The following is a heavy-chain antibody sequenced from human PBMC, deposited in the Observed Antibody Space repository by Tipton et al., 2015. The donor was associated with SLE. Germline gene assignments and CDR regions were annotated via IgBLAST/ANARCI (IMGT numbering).Heavy chain of an antibody. CDR3: AGALMTSFDY. V-gene: IGHV3-33*08. D-gene: IGHD2-21*02. Sequence: SLRLSCAASGFTFSSYGMHWVRQVPGKGLEWVAVIWYDGSNKYYADSVKGRFTISRDNSKNTLYLQMNSLRAEDTAVYYCAGALMTSFDYWGQGTLVTVSS. CDR1: GFTFSSYG. J-gene: IGHJ4*02. CDR2: IWYDGSNK.